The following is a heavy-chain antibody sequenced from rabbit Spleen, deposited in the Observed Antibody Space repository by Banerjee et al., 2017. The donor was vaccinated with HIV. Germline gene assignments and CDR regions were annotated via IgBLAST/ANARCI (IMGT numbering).Heavy chain of an antibody. CDR3: ARDPVIAGSAYYDL. J-gene: IGHJ3*01. Sequence: QEQLVESGGGLVTPGASLTLTCTASGVSFSSNYYMCWVRQAPGKGLEWIACIDSGSSGFTYFASWAKGRFTISKTSSTTVTLQMTSLTAADTATYFCARDPVIAGSAYYDLWGQGTLVTVS. D-gene: IGHD8-1*01. CDR2: IDSGSSGFT. CDR1: GVSFSSNYY. V-gene: IGHV1S45*01.